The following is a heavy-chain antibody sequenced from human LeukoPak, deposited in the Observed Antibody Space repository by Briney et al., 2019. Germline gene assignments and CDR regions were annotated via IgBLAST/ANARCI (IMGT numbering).Heavy chain of an antibody. CDR3: ASQYSGYD. J-gene: IGHJ4*02. CDR1: GFTFSSYS. D-gene: IGHD5-12*01. Sequence: GGSLRLSCAASGFTFSSYSMIWVRQAPGKGLEWVSSISSSSSYIYYAESVKGRFTISRDNAKNSLYLQMNSLRAEDTAVYYCASQYSGYDWGQGTLVTVSS. V-gene: IGHV3-21*01. CDR2: ISSSSSYI.